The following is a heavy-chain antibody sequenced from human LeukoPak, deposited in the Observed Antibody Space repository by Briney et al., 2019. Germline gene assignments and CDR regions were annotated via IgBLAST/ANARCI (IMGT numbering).Heavy chain of an antibody. CDR3: ARLSGANSGWYFDY. D-gene: IGHD6-19*01. V-gene: IGHV4-39*01. Sequence: SETLSLTCTVSGGSISSSSYYWGWIRQPPGKGLEWFGRIYYSVSTYFNPSLKSRVIISVDTSKNQYSLKLSSVTAADTAVYHCARLSGANSGWYFDYWGQGTLATVSS. CDR2: IYYSVST. J-gene: IGHJ4*02. CDR1: GGSISSSSYY.